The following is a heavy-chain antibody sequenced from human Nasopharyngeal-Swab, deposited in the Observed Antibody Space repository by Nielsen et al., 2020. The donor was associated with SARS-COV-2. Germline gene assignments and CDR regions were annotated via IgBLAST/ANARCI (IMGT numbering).Heavy chain of an antibody. CDR2: VSSTSTYI. CDR1: GFTFSTYS. CDR3: ARDPLSSWQAIGNWYFDL. J-gene: IGHJ2*01. V-gene: IGHV3-21*06. D-gene: IGHD6-13*01. Sequence: GESLKISCTASGFTFSTYSMNWVRQAPGKGLEWVSSVSSTSTYIYYADSVKGRFTISRDNAKNSLYLLLNSLRAEDSAVYYCARDPLSSWQAIGNWYFDLWGHGTLVTVSS.